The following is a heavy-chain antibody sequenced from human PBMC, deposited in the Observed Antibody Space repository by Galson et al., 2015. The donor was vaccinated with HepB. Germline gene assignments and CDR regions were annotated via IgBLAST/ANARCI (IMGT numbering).Heavy chain of an antibody. CDR3: ARDRSYYYDSGGYYEFDN. Sequence: SLRLSCAASGITVSRNYMSWVRQAPGKGLEWVSAIYSGGTTHYADSVKGRFTISRDNSKNTLYLQMSSLRPEDTAVYYCARDRSYYYDSGGYYEFDNWGQGTLVTVSS. D-gene: IGHD3-22*01. CDR2: IYSGGTT. J-gene: IGHJ4*02. CDR1: GITVSRNY. V-gene: IGHV3-66*01.